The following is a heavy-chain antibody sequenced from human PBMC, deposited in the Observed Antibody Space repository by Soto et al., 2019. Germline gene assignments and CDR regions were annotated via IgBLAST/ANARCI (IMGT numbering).Heavy chain of an antibody. J-gene: IGHJ4*02. CDR3: AKDPWGNIAAAGIDY. Sequence: EVQLLESGGGLVQPGGSLRLSCAASGFTFSSYAMSWVRQAPGKGLEWVSAISASGGCTYYPDSVKGRFTISRDNSKNTRYLQMNSLRAEDTAVYYCAKDPWGNIAAAGIDYWGQGTLVTVSS. V-gene: IGHV3-23*01. CDR1: GFTFSSYA. D-gene: IGHD6-13*01. CDR2: ISASGGCT.